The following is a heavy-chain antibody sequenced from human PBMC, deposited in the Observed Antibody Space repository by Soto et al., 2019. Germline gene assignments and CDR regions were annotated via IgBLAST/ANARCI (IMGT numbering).Heavy chain of an antibody. J-gene: IGHJ5*02. D-gene: IGHD4-17*01. CDR3: ARVGYYGDSNWFDP. V-gene: IGHV3-48*01. CDR2: ISSSSSTI. Sequence: SLRLSCAASGFTFSSYSMNWVRQAPGKGLEWVSYISSSSSTIYYADSVKGRFTISRDNAKNSLYLQMNSLRAEDTAVYYCARVGYYGDSNWFDPWGQGTLVTVSS. CDR1: GFTFSSYS.